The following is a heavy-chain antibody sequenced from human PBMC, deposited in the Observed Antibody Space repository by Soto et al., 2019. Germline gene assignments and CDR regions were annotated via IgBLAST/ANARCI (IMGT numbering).Heavy chain of an antibody. CDR3: ARDRKAAAGRKVNYYYYGMDV. D-gene: IGHD6-13*01. CDR1: GGTFSSYA. CDR2: IIPIFGTA. V-gene: IGHV1-69*01. Sequence: QVQLVQSGAEVKKPGSSVKVSCKASGGTFSSYAISWVRQAPGQGLEWMGGIIPIFGTANYAQKFQGRVTITADESTRTSYMELSSLKSEDTAVYYCARDRKAAAGRKVNYYYYGMDVWGQGTTVTVSS. J-gene: IGHJ6*02.